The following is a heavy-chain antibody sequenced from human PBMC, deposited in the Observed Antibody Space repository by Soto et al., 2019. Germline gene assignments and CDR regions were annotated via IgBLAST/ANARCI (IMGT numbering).Heavy chain of an antibody. CDR1: GYTLTELS. D-gene: IGHD5-12*01. J-gene: IGHJ3*02. Sequence: GASVKVSCKVSGYTLTELSMQWVRQAPGKGLERMGGFDPEDGETIYAQKFQGRVTMTEDTSTDTAYMELSSLRSEDTAVYYCATSGWLQSQEDAFDIWGQGTMVTVSS. V-gene: IGHV1-24*01. CDR2: FDPEDGET. CDR3: ATSGWLQSQEDAFDI.